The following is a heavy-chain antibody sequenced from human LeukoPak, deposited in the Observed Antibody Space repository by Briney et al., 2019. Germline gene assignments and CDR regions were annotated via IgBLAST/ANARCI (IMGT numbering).Heavy chain of an antibody. J-gene: IGHJ4*02. V-gene: IGHV3-23*01. CDR2: ISGSGGST. CDR1: GFTFSNYW. D-gene: IGHD4-17*01. CDR3: AKRGTLTTVTTFHY. Sequence: GGSLRLSCAASGFTFSNYWMSWVRQAPGKGLEWVSAISGSGGSTNYADFMKGRFTISRDNSKNTLYLQMNSLRAEDTAVYYCAKRGTLTTVTTFHYWGQGTLVTVSS.